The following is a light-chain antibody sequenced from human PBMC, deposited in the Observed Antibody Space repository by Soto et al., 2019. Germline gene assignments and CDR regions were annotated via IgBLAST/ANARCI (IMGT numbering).Light chain of an antibody. Sequence: EIVLTQSPGTLSLSPGERATLPCRASQSVSSSYLAWYQQKPGQAPRLLIYGASGRATGIPDRFSGSGSGTDFTLTISRLEPEDFAVYYCQQYGSSPTYTFGQGTKLEIK. CDR2: GAS. CDR3: QQYGSSPTYT. V-gene: IGKV3-20*01. CDR1: QSVSSSY. J-gene: IGKJ2*01.